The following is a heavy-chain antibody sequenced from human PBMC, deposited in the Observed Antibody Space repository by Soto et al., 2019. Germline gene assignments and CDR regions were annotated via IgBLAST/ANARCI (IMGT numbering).Heavy chain of an antibody. V-gene: IGHV4-34*01. CDR1: GGFLSESY. J-gene: IGHJ5*02. D-gene: IGHD3-16*01. CDR3: VRIRYQLPSSVLWLDP. CDR2: INHVGGT. Sequence: PSETLSLTCAVYGGFLSESYWTWIRQPPGKGLEWIGEINHVGGTNYNPSPKSRVTMSVDTSQNQFSLRLVSVTAADTAMYFCVRIRYQLPSSVLWLDPWGQGTPVTVSS.